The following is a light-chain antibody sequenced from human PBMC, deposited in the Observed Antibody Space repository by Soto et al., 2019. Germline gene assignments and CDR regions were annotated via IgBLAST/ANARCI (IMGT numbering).Light chain of an antibody. CDR3: SSRTTSNPYV. CDR2: EVS. Sequence: QYALTQPASVSGSPGQSITISCTGTSSDIGAYNSVSWYQQHPGKAPKLMIYEVSNRPSGVSNRFSASKSGNTASLTISGLQAEDEADYYCSSRTTSNPYVFGTGTKLTVL. V-gene: IGLV2-14*01. CDR1: SSDIGAYNS. J-gene: IGLJ1*01.